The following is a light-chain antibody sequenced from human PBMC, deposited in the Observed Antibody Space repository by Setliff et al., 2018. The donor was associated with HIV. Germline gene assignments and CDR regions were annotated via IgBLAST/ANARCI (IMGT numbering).Light chain of an antibody. CDR2: DVR. Sequence: QSVLTQPPSASGSPGQSVTISCTGTSSDVGGYNYVSWYQHHPGKAPKLIIFDVRNRPSGVSNRFSASKSGTTASLTISGLQAEDEADYYCSSYRRSVTPFVFGTGTKVTVL. V-gene: IGLV2-14*03. J-gene: IGLJ1*01. CDR1: SSDVGGYNY. CDR3: SSYRRSVTPFV.